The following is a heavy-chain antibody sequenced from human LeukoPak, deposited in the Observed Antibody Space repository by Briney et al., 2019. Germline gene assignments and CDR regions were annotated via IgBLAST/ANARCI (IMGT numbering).Heavy chain of an antibody. Sequence: PSETLSLTCTVSGGSISNSYWSWIRQPPGKGLEWIGYISYSVRTNYNPSLNNRVTISQDTSKNQFSLKLTSVTAADTAIYYCARRVVDSPMTWANWFDPWGQGTLVTVSS. V-gene: IGHV4-59*12. CDR1: GGSISNSY. J-gene: IGHJ5*02. CDR2: ISYSVRT. D-gene: IGHD5-18*01. CDR3: ARRVVDSPMTWANWFDP.